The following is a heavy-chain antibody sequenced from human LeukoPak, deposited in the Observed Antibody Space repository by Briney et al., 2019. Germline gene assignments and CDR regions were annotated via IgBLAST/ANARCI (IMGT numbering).Heavy chain of an antibody. CDR2: ISWNSGSI. D-gene: IGHD6-13*01. V-gene: IGHV3-9*01. Sequence: GGSLRLSCAASGLTFDDHAMHWVRQAPGKGLEWVSGISWNSGSIGYADSVKGRVTISRDDSKNTLYLQMNSLRAEDTAVYYCAKAYRSVWDSSSWYREAFDYWGQGTLVTVSS. CDR3: AKAYRSVWDSSSWYREAFDY. CDR1: GLTFDDHA. J-gene: IGHJ4*02.